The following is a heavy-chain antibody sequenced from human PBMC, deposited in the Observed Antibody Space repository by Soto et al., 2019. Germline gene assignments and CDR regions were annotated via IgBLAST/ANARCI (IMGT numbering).Heavy chain of an antibody. V-gene: IGHV1-2*04. D-gene: IGHD3-3*01. J-gene: IGHJ4*02. CDR1: GYTFTGYY. CDR2: INPNSGGT. Sequence: ASVKVSCKASGYTFTGYYMHWVRQAPGQGLEWMGWINPNSGGTNYAQKFQGWVTMTRDTSISTAYMELSRLRSDDTAVYYCARDGYDFWSGYYIHYWGQGTLVTVSS. CDR3: ARDGYDFWSGYYIHY.